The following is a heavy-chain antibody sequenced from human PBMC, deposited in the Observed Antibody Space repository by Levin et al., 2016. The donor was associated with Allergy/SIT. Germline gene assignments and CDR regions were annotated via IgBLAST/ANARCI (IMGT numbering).Heavy chain of an antibody. D-gene: IGHD3-10*01. Sequence: GGSLRLSCEASGFTFSNFGMHWVRQAPGKGLEWVAVISFDGNTTNIVESVKGRFTVSRDNSRNVVYLQMNSLRGEDTAVYYCVKDGGGDIRFGDWGQGTLVTVSS. CDR2: ISFDGNTT. CDR3: VKDGGGDIRFGD. V-gene: IGHV3-30*18. J-gene: IGHJ1*01. CDR1: GFTFSNFG.